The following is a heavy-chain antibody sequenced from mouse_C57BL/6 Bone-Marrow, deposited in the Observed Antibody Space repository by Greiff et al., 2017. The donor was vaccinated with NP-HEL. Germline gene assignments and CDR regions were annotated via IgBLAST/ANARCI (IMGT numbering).Heavy chain of an antibody. V-gene: IGHV1-81*01. J-gene: IGHJ2*01. CDR1: GYTFISYG. D-gene: IGHD4-1*01. CDR3: ARQNWDSFDY. Sequence: VQGVESGAELARPGASVKLSCKASGYTFISYGISWVKQRTGQGLEWIGEIYPRSGNTYYNEKFKGKATLTADKSSSTAYMELRSLTSEDSAVYFCARQNWDSFDYWGQGTTLTVSS. CDR2: IYPRSGNT.